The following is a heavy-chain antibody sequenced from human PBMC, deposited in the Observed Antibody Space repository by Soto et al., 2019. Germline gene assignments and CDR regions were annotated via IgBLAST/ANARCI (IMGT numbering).Heavy chain of an antibody. J-gene: IGHJ4*02. CDR1: GFTFSSYA. CDR2: ISYDGSNK. Sequence: PGGSLRLSCAASGFTFSSYAMHWVRQAPGKGLEWVAVISYDGSNKYYADSVKGRFTISRDNSKNTLYLQMNSLRAEDTAVYYCARGITMVRGVFDYWGQGTLVTVSS. V-gene: IGHV3-30-3*01. CDR3: ARGITMVRGVFDY. D-gene: IGHD3-10*01.